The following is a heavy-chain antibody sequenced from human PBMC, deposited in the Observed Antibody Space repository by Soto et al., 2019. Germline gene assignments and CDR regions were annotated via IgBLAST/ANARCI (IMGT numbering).Heavy chain of an antibody. CDR2: ISYDGSNK. CDR3: AREPVGYSYGWDAFDI. Sequence: GESLRLSCAASGFTFSSYAMHWVHQAPGKGLEWVAVISYDGSNKYYADSVKGRFTISRDNSKNTLYLQMNSLRAEDTAVYYCAREPVGYSYGWDAFDIWGQGTMVTVSS. CDR1: GFTFSSYA. J-gene: IGHJ3*02. V-gene: IGHV3-30-3*01. D-gene: IGHD5-18*01.